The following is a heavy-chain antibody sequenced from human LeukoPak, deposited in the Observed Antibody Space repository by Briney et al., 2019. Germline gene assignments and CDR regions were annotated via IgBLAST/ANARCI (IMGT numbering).Heavy chain of an antibody. V-gene: IGHV4-30-4*01. Sequence: SQTLSLTCTVSGDSISSGDYYWSWIRQPPGKGLEWIGYIYYSGSTFYNPSLKSRVSISVDTSKNQFSLKLNSVTAADTAVYYCARDDYGGNPGAFDIWGQGTMVTVSS. CDR3: ARDDYGGNPGAFDI. D-gene: IGHD4-23*01. J-gene: IGHJ3*02. CDR2: IYYSGST. CDR1: GDSISSGDYY.